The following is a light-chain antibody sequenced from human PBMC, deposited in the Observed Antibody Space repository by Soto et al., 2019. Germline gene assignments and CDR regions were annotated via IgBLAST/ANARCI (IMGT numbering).Light chain of an antibody. Sequence: QSVLTQPASVSGSPGQSITISCTGTSSDVCGYNYVSWYQHHPGKAPKLLIYDVSNRPSGISNRFSGSKSDNTASLTISGLQPEDEADDYCSSYTTSNTRQIVFGTGTKVTVL. CDR3: SSYTTSNTRQIV. CDR2: DVS. CDR1: SSDVCGYNY. J-gene: IGLJ1*01. V-gene: IGLV2-14*03.